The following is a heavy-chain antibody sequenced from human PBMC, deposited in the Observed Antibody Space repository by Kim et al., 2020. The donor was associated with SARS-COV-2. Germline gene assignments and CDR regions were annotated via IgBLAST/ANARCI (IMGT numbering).Heavy chain of an antibody. CDR1: GGTFSSYA. CDR2: IIPIFGTA. V-gene: IGHV1-69*13. J-gene: IGHJ4*02. Sequence: SVKVSCKASGGTFSSYAISWVRQAPGQGLEWMGGIIPIFGTANYAQKFQGRVTITADESTSTAYMELSSLRSEDTAVYYCARGNSATISSGWFDYWGQGTLVTVSS. D-gene: IGHD6-19*01. CDR3: ARGNSATISSGWFDY.